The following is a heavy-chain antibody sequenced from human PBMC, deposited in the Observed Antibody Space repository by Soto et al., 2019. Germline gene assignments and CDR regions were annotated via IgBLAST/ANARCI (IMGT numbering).Heavy chain of an antibody. CDR2: IQNHGYST. V-gene: IGHV3-48*03. D-gene: IGHD1-20*01. CDR1: GFTFSRDE. CDR3: ARGYDAGCHFGY. J-gene: IGHJ4*02. Sequence: PGGSLRLSFEASGFTFSRDEMNWVRQAPGKGLEWIAYIQNHGYSTHYADSVKGRFTISRDNAKNTLYLQMSSLTAEDTAIYYCARGYDAGCHFGYWGQGVLVTVSS.